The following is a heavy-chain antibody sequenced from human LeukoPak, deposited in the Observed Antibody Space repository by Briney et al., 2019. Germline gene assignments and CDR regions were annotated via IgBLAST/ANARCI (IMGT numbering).Heavy chain of an antibody. D-gene: IGHD6-25*01. CDR3: AREAATRKFHY. CDR2: ISSNGATT. J-gene: IGHJ4*02. V-gene: IGHV3-64*01. CDR1: GFIFSSCA. Sequence: PGGSLRLSCAASGFIFSSCAMRWVRQAPGKGLECVSAISSNGATTYYANSVRGRFTISRDNSKNTLYLQMASLRAEDMAVYYCAREAATRKFHYWRQGTLVTVPS.